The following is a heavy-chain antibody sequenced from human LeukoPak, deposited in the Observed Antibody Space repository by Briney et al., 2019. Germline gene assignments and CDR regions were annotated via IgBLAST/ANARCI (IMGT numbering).Heavy chain of an antibody. CDR3: AKDLYGDFSGFDY. CDR2: ISWNSGSI. Sequence: GGSLRLSCAASGFTFDDYAMHWVRQAPGKGLEWVSGISWNSGSIGYADSVKGRFTISRDNAKNSPYLQMNSLRAEDTALYYCAKDLYGDFSGFDYWGQGTLVTVSS. V-gene: IGHV3-9*01. D-gene: IGHD4-17*01. J-gene: IGHJ4*02. CDR1: GFTFDDYA.